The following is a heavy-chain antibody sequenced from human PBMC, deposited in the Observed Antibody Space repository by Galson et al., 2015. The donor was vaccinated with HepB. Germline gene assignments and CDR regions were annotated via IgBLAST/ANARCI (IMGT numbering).Heavy chain of an antibody. Sequence: SLRLSCAVSGFTVSSNYMSWVRQAPGKGLEWVSAISGSGGSTYYADSVKGRFTISRDNSKNTLYLQMNSLRAEDTAVYYCAKVSYYYGSGPTFDYWGQGTLVTVSS. CDR1: GFTVSSNY. D-gene: IGHD3-10*01. V-gene: IGHV3-23*01. J-gene: IGHJ4*02. CDR2: ISGSGGST. CDR3: AKVSYYYGSGPTFDY.